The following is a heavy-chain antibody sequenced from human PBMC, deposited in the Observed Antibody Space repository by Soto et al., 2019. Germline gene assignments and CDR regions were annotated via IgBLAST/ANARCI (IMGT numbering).Heavy chain of an antibody. CDR1: GFTFSSYE. D-gene: IGHD6-6*01. J-gene: IGHJ3*02. V-gene: IGHV3-48*03. CDR2: ISSSGSTI. CDR3: ARRTVSSSSRDFDI. Sequence: GGSLRLSCAASGFTFSSYEMNWVRQAPGKGLEWVSYISSSGSTIYYADSVKGRFTISRDNAKNSLYLQMNSLRAEDTAVYYCARRTVSSSSRDFDIWGQGTMVTVSS.